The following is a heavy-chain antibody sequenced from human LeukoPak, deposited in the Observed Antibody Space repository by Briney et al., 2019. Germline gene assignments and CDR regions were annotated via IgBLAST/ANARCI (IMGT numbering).Heavy chain of an antibody. V-gene: IGHV3-7*01. J-gene: IGHJ4*02. CDR1: GFTFSSYW. CDR3: ARDRALVVVVAARGPRGFDY. Sequence: PGGSLRLSCAASGFTFSSYWMSWVRQAPGKGLEWVANIKQDGSEKYYVDSVKGRFTISRDNAKNSLYLQMNSLRAEDTAVYYCARDRALVVVVAARGPRGFDYWGQRTLVTVSS. D-gene: IGHD2-15*01. CDR2: IKQDGSEK.